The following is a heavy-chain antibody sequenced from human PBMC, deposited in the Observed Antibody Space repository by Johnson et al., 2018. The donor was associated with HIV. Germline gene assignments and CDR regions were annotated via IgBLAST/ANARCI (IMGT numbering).Heavy chain of an antibody. D-gene: IGHD3-22*01. V-gene: IGHV3-20*04. CDR3: AKSPRRYDSSGPHAFDI. J-gene: IGHJ3*02. Sequence: VQLVESGGGVVQPGASLRLSCEGFGFIFDDYGLNWVRQAPGKGLEWVSGINWNGGITGYADSVKGRCTISRDNSKNTLYRQMNSLRAEDTAVYYCAKSPRRYDSSGPHAFDIWGQGTMVTVSS. CDR2: INWNGGIT. CDR1: GFIFDDYG.